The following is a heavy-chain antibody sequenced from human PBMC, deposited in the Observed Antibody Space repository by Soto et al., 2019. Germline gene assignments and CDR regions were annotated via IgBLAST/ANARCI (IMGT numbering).Heavy chain of an antibody. D-gene: IGHD3-9*01. CDR2: IYYSGRT. CDR1: GYSIRSSNW. J-gene: IGHJ4*02. Sequence: SETLSLTCAVSGYSIRSSNWWGWIRQPPGKGLEWIGYIYYSGRTYYNPSLKSRVTISKDSSKNQVVLTMTNMGPMDTGTYYRARKGPEDWPLDYWGQGTLVTVSS. V-gene: IGHV4-28*04. CDR3: ARKGPEDWPLDY.